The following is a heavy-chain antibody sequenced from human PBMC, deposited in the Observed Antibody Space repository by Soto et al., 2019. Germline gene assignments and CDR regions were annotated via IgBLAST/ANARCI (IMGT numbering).Heavy chain of an antibody. CDR2: ISGRGGST. D-gene: IGHD6-19*01. J-gene: IGHJ4*02. V-gene: IGHV3-23*01. Sequence: PGGSLRLSCAASGFTFSSYAMSWVRQAPGKGLEWVSAISGRGGSTYYADSVKGRVTISRDNSKNTLYLQVNSLRAEDTAVYYCAKVTTRSGWYAVPNDYWGQGTLVTVSS. CDR1: GFTFSSYA. CDR3: AKVTTRSGWYAVPNDY.